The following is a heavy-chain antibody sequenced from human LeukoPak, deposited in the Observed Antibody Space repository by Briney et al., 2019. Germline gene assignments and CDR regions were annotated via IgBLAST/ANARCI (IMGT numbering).Heavy chain of an antibody. CDR1: GYTFTAYL. J-gene: IGHJ3*02. D-gene: IGHD3-3*01. V-gene: IGHV1-2*02. CDR3: ARDSVYYGGPGAPDI. Sequence: ASVKVSCKASGYTFTAYLMHWVRQAPGQGPEWMAWINPNGGSTNYAEKFQGRVTMTRDTSISTAHMELSRLSSDDTAIYYCARDSVYYGGPGAPDIWGQGTMVTVSS. CDR2: INPNGGST.